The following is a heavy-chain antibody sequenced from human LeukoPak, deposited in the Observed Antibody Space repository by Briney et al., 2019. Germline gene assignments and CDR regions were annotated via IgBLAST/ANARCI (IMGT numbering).Heavy chain of an antibody. CDR3: ARDLSSSWYNFGY. CDR2: INWDGGST. Sequence: PGGSLRLSCADSVFTFDDYGMSWVRQAPGKGREWVSGINWDGGSTFYADSVKGRFTISRDNAKNTLYLQMNSLRAEDTALYYCARDLSSSWYNFGYWGQGTLVTVSS. J-gene: IGHJ4*02. CDR1: VFTFDDYG. V-gene: IGHV3-20*04. D-gene: IGHD6-13*01.